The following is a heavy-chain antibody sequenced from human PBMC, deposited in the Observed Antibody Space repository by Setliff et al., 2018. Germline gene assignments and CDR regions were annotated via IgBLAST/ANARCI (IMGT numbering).Heavy chain of an antibody. CDR3: VGGVVVIAFPGH. CDR1: GASITNINYY. J-gene: IGHJ4*02. D-gene: IGHD2-21*01. V-gene: IGHV4-39*01. Sequence: SETLSLTCTVSGASITNINYYWGLIRQPPGKGLEWIGSILYTVRTFYNPSLKIRVTISVDTSKNQFYLRLSSVTAADPSVYYCVGGVVVIAFPGHWGQGTLVTVSS. CDR2: ILYTVRT.